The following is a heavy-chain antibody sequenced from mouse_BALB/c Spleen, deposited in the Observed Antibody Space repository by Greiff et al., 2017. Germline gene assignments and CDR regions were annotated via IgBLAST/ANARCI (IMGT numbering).Heavy chain of an antibody. D-gene: IGHD3-3*01. CDR2: INPGSGGT. V-gene: IGHV1-54*01. Sequence: VQVVESGAELVRPGTSVKVSCKASGYAFTNYLIEWVNQRPGQGLEWIGVINPGSGGTNYNEKFKGKATLTADKSSSTAYMQLSSLTSDDSAVYFCARWGPPMDYWGQGTSVTVSS. J-gene: IGHJ4*01. CDR3: ARWGPPMDY. CDR1: GYAFTNYL.